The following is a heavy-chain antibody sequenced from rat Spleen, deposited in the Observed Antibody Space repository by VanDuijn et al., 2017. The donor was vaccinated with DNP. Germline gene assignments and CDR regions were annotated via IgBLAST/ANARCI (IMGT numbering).Heavy chain of an antibody. CDR3: ARHRTIMPYYYAMDA. D-gene: IGHD1-12*01. V-gene: IGHV5-7*01. Sequence: EVQLVESDGGLVQPGRSLKLSCAASGFTFSDHNMAWVRQAPKKGLEWVASITNSGGSTYYRDSVKGRFTFSRDKAKSTLYLQMDSLRSEDTATYYCARHRTIMPYYYAMDAWGQGASVTVSS. J-gene: IGHJ4*01. CDR1: GFTFSDHN. CDR2: ITNSGGST.